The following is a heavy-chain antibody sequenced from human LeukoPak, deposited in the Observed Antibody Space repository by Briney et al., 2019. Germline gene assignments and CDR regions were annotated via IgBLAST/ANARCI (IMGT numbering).Heavy chain of an antibody. D-gene: IGHD3-22*01. CDR2: IYSSGST. CDR3: AREAHYYYSDEVYYFDY. CDR1: GGSISSYY. Sequence: SETLSLTCTVSGGSISSYYWSWIRQPAGKGLEWIGRIYSSGSTNYNPSLKSRVTMSVDTSKNQFSLKLSSVTAADTAVYYCAREAHYYYSDEVYYFDYWGQGTLVTVSS. J-gene: IGHJ4*02. V-gene: IGHV4-4*07.